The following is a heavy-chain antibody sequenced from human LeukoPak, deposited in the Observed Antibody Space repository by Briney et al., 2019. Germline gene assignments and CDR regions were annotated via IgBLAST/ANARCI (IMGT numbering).Heavy chain of an antibody. CDR1: GGSISSGGYY. CDR3: ARSGELPGWFDP. Sequence: PSQTLSLTCTVSGGSISSGGYYWSWIRQPPGKGLEWIGYIYHSGSTYYNPSLKSRVTISVDRSKNQFSLKLSSVTAADTAVYYCARSGELPGWFDPWGQGTLVTVSS. D-gene: IGHD7-27*01. J-gene: IGHJ5*02. CDR2: IYHSGST. V-gene: IGHV4-30-2*01.